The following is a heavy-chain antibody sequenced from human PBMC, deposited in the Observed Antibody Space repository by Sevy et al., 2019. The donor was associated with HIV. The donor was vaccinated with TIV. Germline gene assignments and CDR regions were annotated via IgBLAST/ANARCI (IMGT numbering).Heavy chain of an antibody. Sequence: GGSLRLSCAASGFIFSSNAMHWVRQAPGKGLEWVSVISYDGSNKEYADSVKGRFTISRDNAKNTLYLQMNSPRPEDTAVYYWSRVPGAVIAAGPYHFDYWGQGTLVTVSS. CDR3: SRVPGAVIAAGPYHFDY. CDR2: ISYDGSNK. J-gene: IGHJ4*02. D-gene: IGHD6-13*01. CDR1: GFIFSSNA. V-gene: IGHV3-30*04.